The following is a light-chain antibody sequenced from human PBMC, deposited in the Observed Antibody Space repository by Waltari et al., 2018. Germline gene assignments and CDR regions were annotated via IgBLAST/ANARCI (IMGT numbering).Light chain of an antibody. CDR3: QQHGTLPAT. J-gene: IGKJ1*01. CDR2: RAS. Sequence: EIVLTQSPGTAALLPGERVPLSCRASQSVGSSSLAWYQQKPGQAPRLVIYRASRRATGIPDRFSGSGSGTDFSLTISRLEPEDFAVYYCQQHGTLPATFGQGTKVEIK. CDR1: QSVGSSS. V-gene: IGKV3-20*01.